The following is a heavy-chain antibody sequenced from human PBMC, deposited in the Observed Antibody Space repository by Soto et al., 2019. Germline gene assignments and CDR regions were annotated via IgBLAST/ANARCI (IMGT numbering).Heavy chain of an antibody. CDR1: GGSVSSYY. D-gene: IGHD5-18*01. CDR2: IYYSGST. J-gene: IGHJ4*02. V-gene: IGHV4-59*02. CDR3: ARRSRYSYGYDYFDY. Sequence: SETLSLTCTVSGGSVSSYYWSWIRQPPGKGLEWIGYIYYSGSTNYNPSLKSRVTISVDTSKNQFSLKLSSVTAADTAVYYCARRSRYSYGYDYFDYWGQGTLVTVS.